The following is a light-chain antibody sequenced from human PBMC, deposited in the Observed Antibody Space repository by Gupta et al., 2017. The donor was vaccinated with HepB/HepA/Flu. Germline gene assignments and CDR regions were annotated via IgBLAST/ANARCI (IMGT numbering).Light chain of an antibody. CDR1: QSVSSSY. J-gene: IGKJ1*01. Sequence: EIVLTQSPGTLSLSPGERATLSCRASQSVSSSYLAWYQQKPGQAPRLLIYGASSRATGSQDRFSGSGYGHDLTLTISRLEPSVVAVYYCQQLGISPRTFGQGPKGEI. CDR2: GAS. V-gene: IGKV3-20*01. CDR3: QQLGISPRT.